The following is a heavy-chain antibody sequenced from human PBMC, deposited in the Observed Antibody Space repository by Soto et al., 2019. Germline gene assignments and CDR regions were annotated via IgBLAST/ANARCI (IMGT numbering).Heavy chain of an antibody. CDR1: GFTVSSNY. D-gene: IGHD3-22*01. J-gene: IGHJ6*03. V-gene: IGHV3-66*01. CDR2: IYSGGST. Sequence: PGGSLRLSCASSGFTVSSNYMSLVRQAPGKGLEWVSVIYSGGSTYYADSVKGRFTISRDNSKNTLYLQMNSLRAEDTAVYYCARDVFEVIRRPYSNYYYYMDVWGKGTTVTVSS. CDR3: ARDVFEVIRRPYSNYYYYMDV.